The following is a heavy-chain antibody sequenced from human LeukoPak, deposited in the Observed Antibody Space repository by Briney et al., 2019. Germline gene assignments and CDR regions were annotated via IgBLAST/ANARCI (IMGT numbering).Heavy chain of an antibody. J-gene: IGHJ4*02. V-gene: IGHV3-20*04. CDR3: AREAPLKIRGQKQQLVGYFDY. CDR2: INWNSDST. CDR1: GFTFDDHG. Sequence: GGSLRLSCAASGFTFDDHGMSWVRQAPGKGLEWVSGINWNSDSTGYADSVKGRFTISRDNAKNSLYLQMNSLRAEDTALYYCAREAPLKIRGQKQQLVGYFDYWGQGTLVTVSS. D-gene: IGHD6-13*01.